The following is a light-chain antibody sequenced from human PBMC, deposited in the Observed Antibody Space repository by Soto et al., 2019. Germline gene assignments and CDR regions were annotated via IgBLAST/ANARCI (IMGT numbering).Light chain of an antibody. J-gene: IGKJ1*01. CDR3: QQCGGSPT. V-gene: IGKV3-20*01. CDR1: QTISSTV. Sequence: EIVLTQSPGILSLSPGERASLSCRASQTISSTVLAWYQQKPGQAPRLLIHGASSRTTGIPDRFSGSGSGTDFALTISILEPEDYASYYCQQCGGSPTLGQGTKVDIK. CDR2: GAS.